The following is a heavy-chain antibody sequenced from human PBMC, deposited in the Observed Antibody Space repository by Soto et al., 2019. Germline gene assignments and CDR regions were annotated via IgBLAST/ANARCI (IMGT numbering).Heavy chain of an antibody. CDR2: ISAYNGNT. V-gene: IGHV1-18*01. J-gene: IGHJ5*02. CDR3: ARDYGFGELFDP. Sequence: SWVRQAPGQGLEWMGWISAYNGNTNYAQKLQGRVTMTTDTSTSTAYMELRSLRSDDTAVYYCARDYGFGELFDPWGQGTLVTLSS. D-gene: IGHD3-10*01.